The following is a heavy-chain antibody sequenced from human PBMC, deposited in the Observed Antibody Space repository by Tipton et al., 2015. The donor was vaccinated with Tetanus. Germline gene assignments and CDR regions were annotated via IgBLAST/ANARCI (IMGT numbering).Heavy chain of an antibody. Sequence: GSLRLSCAASGFTFSSYAMNWVRQAPGKGLEWVSAISGGGVSTYYADSVKGRFTISRDNSKNTLYLQMNSLRAEDTAVYYCARGTSRIVYYFDYWGQGTLVTVSS. D-gene: IGHD2-21*01. V-gene: IGHV3-23*01. CDR1: GFTFSSYA. J-gene: IGHJ4*02. CDR2: ISGGGVST. CDR3: ARGTSRIVYYFDY.